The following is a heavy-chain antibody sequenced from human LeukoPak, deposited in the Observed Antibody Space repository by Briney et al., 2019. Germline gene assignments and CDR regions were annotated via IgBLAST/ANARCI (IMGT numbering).Heavy chain of an antibody. J-gene: IGHJ4*02. V-gene: IGHV4-39*07. CDR3: ARGRGDSSGSLFDY. Sequence: SETLSLTCTVSGGSISSTIYYWGWIRQPPGKGLEWIGSIYYRGSTYYNPSLKSRVAISVDTSKNQFSLKLSSVTAADTAMYYCARGRGDSSGSLFDYWGQGTLVTVSS. CDR1: GGSISSTIYY. CDR2: IYYRGST. D-gene: IGHD3-22*01.